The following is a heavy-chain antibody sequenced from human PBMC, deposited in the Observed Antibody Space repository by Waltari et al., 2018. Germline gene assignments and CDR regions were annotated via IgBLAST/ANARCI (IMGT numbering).Heavy chain of an antibody. Sequence: QVQLVQSGAEVKKPGASVKVSCKASGYTFTSYDINWVRQATGQGLEWMGWMNPNSGNTGYAQKFQGRVTMTRNTSISTAYMELSSLRSEDTAVYYCASYPGIVGSTAFDIWGQGTMVTVSS. CDR2: MNPNSGNT. J-gene: IGHJ3*02. D-gene: IGHD1-26*01. CDR1: GYTFTSYD. V-gene: IGHV1-8*01. CDR3: ASYPGIVGSTAFDI.